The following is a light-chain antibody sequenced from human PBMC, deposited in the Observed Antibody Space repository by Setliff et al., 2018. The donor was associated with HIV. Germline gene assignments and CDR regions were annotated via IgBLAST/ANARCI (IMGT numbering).Light chain of an antibody. CDR3: QQFDNLLT. CDR1: QDIKNY. J-gene: IGKJ4*01. CDR2: YKS. Sequence: DIQMTQSPSSLSASVGDRVTITCQASQDIKNYLNWYQQKPGKAPKVLIYYKSNLATGVPSRFSASGSGTDFSLTISSLQPDDVGTYYCQQFDNLLTFGGGTKV. V-gene: IGKV1-33*01.